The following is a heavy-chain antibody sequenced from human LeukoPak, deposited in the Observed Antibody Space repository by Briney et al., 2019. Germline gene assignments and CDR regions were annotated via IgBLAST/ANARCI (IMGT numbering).Heavy chain of an antibody. CDR3: ARVYWDY. Sequence: GGSLRLSCAASGFTFNSYWMTWVRQAPGKGLEWVAHIKQDGTEKYYVDSVKGRFTISRDNAKDSVFLEMNSLRAEDTAVYYCARVYWDYWGQGTLVTVSS. CDR2: IKQDGTEK. J-gene: IGHJ4*02. D-gene: IGHD2-15*01. V-gene: IGHV3-7*01. CDR1: GFTFNSYW.